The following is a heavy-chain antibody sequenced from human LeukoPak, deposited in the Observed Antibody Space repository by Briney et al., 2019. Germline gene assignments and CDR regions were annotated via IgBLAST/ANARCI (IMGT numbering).Heavy chain of an antibody. CDR2: ISFDGSEK. J-gene: IGHJ4*02. V-gene: IGHV3-30*03. CDR1: GFTFTTYG. CDR3: ARDGKMFRGPMIMRHFDY. D-gene: IGHD3-10*01. Sequence: QSGGSLRLSCAVSGFTFTTYGMHWVRQAPGKGLEWVALISFDGSEKYYADSVKGRFTISRDNSKNTLFLRMNSVRVEDTAVYFCARDGKMFRGPMIMRHFDYWGQGALVTVSS.